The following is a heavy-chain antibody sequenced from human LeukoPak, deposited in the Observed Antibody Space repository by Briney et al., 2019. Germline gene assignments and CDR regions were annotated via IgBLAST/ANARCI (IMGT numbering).Heavy chain of an antibody. CDR3: AKGPRSIAVLGWFDP. J-gene: IGHJ5*02. CDR2: ISGIGGST. D-gene: IGHD6-19*01. CDR1: GFTFSSYA. Sequence: PGGSLRLSCAASGFTFSSYAMSWVRHAPGKGLEWVSAISGIGGSTYYAASVKGRFTISRDNSKNTLYLQMNSLRAEDTAVYYCAKGPRSIAVLGWFDPWGQGTLVTVSS. V-gene: IGHV3-23*01.